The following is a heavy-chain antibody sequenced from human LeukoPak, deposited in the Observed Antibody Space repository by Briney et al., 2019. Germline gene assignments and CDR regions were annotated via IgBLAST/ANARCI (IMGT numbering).Heavy chain of an antibody. V-gene: IGHV3-33*01. J-gene: IGHJ4*02. Sequence: GGSLRLSCAASRFTFSSYGMHWVRQAPGKGLEWVAVIWYDGSNKYYADSVKGRFTISRDNSKNTLYLQMNSLRAEDTAVYYCARWDDNYYDSSGIDYWGQGTLVTVSS. CDR1: RFTFSSYG. CDR2: IWYDGSNK. CDR3: ARWDDNYYDSSGIDY. D-gene: IGHD3-22*01.